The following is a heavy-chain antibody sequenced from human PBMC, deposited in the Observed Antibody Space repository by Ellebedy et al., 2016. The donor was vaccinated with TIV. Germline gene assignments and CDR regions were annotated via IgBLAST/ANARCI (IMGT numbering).Heavy chain of an antibody. CDR1: GFTFTNFG. D-gene: IGHD1-26*01. Sequence: GESLKISCAASGFTFTNFGMHWVRQAPGKGLEWLASIFYDGSNKFYADSVKGRFIISRDNSNDTLYLQMNSLRVEDTALYYCARNPPSMWGLSLDFWGQGVLVTVSS. CDR2: IFYDGSNK. J-gene: IGHJ4*02. CDR3: ARNPPSMWGLSLDF. V-gene: IGHV3-33*01.